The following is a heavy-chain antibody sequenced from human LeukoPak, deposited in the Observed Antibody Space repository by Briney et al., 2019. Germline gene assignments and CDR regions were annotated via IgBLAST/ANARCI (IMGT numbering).Heavy chain of an antibody. Sequence: PGGSLRLSCAASGFNVSSNYMSWVRQAPGKGLEWVSDIYSGGSTYYADSVKGRFTISRDNSKNTLYLQMNSLRAEDTAVYYCARDVNPPALSATTYWGQGTLVTVSS. J-gene: IGHJ4*02. CDR1: GFNVSSNY. V-gene: IGHV3-53*01. CDR3: ARDVNPPALSATTY. CDR2: IYSGGST. D-gene: IGHD1-26*01.